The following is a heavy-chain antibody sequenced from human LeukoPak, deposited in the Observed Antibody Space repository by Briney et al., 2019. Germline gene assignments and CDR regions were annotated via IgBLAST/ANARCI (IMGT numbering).Heavy chain of an antibody. CDR2: INPSGGST. D-gene: IGHD6-13*01. CDR1: GYTFTSYY. CDR3: AREGIAAAVDYYYYMDV. V-gene: IGHV1-46*01. Sequence: ASVKVSCKASGYTFTSYYMHWVRQAPGQGLEWMGIINPSGGSTSYAQKFQGRVTMTRDMSTSTDYMELSSLRSEDTAVYYCAREGIAAAVDYYYYMDVWGKGTTVTVSS. J-gene: IGHJ6*03.